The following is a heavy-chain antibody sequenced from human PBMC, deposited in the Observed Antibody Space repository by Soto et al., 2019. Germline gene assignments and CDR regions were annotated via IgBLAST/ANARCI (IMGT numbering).Heavy chain of an antibody. CDR2: ISYSGST. CDR1: GGSFSGYH. CDR3: ARGFSIDWYTYCFDY. V-gene: IGHV4-59*08. Sequence: LQMMSLTCGVEGGSFSGYHWSWIRQPPGKGLECLGYISYSGSTNYNPSLKSRVTMSIDTSKNQFSLKLNSVTAADTAVYYCARGFSIDWYTYCFDYWGQGPLVTVSS. J-gene: IGHJ4*02. D-gene: IGHD3-3*02.